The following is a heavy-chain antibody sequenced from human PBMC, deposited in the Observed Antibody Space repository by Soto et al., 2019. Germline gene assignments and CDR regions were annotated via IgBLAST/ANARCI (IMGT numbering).Heavy chain of an antibody. D-gene: IGHD1-1*01. CDR3: AKDLPTGTPGGDY. V-gene: IGHV3-30*18. CDR2: ISYDGSNK. CDR1: GFTFSSYG. J-gene: IGHJ4*02. Sequence: QVQLVESGGGVVQPGRSLRLSCAASGFTFSSYGMHWVRQAPGKGLEWVAVISYDGSNKYYADSVKGRFTISRDNSKNTLYLQMNSLRAEDTAVYYCAKDLPTGTPGGDYWGQGTLVTVSS.